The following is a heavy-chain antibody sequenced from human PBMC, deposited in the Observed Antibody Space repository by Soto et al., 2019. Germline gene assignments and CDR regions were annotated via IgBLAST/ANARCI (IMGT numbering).Heavy chain of an antibody. CDR3: AKDYESSVRMGLDC. CDR1: GFTFSSYA. J-gene: IGHJ4*02. D-gene: IGHD3-22*01. CDR2: ISGSGDYT. Sequence: GSLRLSCAASGFTFSSYAMSWVRQAPGEGLEWVSAISGSGDYTYYADSVKGRFTISRDNSKNTLYLQMNSLRAEDTAVYSCAKDYESSVRMGLDCWGQGPLVTVSS. V-gene: IGHV3-23*01.